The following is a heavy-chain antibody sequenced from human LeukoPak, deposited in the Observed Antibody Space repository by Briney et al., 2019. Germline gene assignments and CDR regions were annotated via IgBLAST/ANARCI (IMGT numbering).Heavy chain of an antibody. CDR1: GFTFSSYS. CDR2: ITSSSDYV. J-gene: IGHJ5*02. V-gene: IGHV3-21*01. Sequence: GGSLRLSCTASGFTFSSYSMNWVRQAPGKGLEWVSSITSSSDYVYYADSVKGRFTISRDNAENSLHLQMNSLRADDTAVYYCAREFKSGYGMWAWGQGTLVTVPS. CDR3: AREFKSGYGMWA. D-gene: IGHD5-18*01.